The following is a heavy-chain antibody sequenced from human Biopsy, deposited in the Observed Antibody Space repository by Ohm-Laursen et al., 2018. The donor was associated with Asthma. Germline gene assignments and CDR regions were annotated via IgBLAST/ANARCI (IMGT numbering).Heavy chain of an antibody. CDR1: GYTFNSAG. V-gene: IGHV1-18*01. CDR2: ISVYNGNT. J-gene: IGHJ6*02. Sequence: EASVKVSCKTSGYTFNSAGITWVRQAPGQGLEWMGWISVYNGNTKVAQKLRDRVTMITDTSTSTAYIELRSLRSDDTAVYFCARAVDYSHYYGIDVWGQGTTVTVS. D-gene: IGHD3-10*01. CDR3: ARAVDYSHYYGIDV.